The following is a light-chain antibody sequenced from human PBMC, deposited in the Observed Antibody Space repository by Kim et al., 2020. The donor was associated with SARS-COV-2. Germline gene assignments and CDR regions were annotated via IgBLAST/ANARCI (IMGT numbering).Light chain of an antibody. CDR1: RGQRPYA. CDR3: QTWDTDIMV. Sequence: SVKLTCPRGRGQRPYAIAWHQQQPGKGPRYLMKVNGDGSHSKGDGIPDRFSGPSSGAERYLPISSLQSGDEADYYCQTWDTDIMVFGGGTKLTVL. J-gene: IGLJ3*02. V-gene: IGLV4-69*01. CDR2: VNGDGSH.